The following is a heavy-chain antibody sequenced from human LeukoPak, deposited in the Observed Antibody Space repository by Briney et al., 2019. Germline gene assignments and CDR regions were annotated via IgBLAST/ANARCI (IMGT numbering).Heavy chain of an antibody. CDR2: INHSGST. CDR3: AKDWAYSGNYYYFDY. J-gene: IGHJ4*02. CDR1: GGSFSGYY. D-gene: IGHD1-26*01. V-gene: IGHV4-34*01. Sequence: PSETLSLTCAVYGGSFSGYYWSWIRQPPGKGLEWIGEINHSGSTNYNPSLKSRVTISVDTSKNQFSLKLSSVTAADTAVYYCAKDWAYSGNYYYFDYWGQGTLVTVSS.